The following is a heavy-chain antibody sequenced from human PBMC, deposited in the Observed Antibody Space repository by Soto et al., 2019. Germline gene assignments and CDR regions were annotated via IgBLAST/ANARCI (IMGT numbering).Heavy chain of an antibody. Sequence: QVQLVESGGGVVQPGRSLRLSCAASGFTFSSFAMHWVRQAPGKGLEWVAVISNDGSHKFYADTVKGRFTVSRDTSKKTLNRQMNSLRAEDTASYHCARSQLIHSVYYFYGMDFWGQGTTVTVSS. V-gene: IGHV3-30-3*01. CDR2: ISNDGSHK. D-gene: IGHD6-13*01. J-gene: IGHJ6*02. CDR1: GFTFSSFA. CDR3: ARSQLIHSVYYFYGMDF.